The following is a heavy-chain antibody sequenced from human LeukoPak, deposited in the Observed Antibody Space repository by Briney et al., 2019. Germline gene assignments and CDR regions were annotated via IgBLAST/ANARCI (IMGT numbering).Heavy chain of an antibody. D-gene: IGHD2-2*02. CDR2: VYHSGDT. V-gene: IGHV4-38-2*02. CDR3: ARHSRRCSSTTCYTGAFDI. CDR1: GYSITSGYY. J-gene: IGHJ3*02. Sequence: PSETLSLTCTISGYSITSGYYWGWIRQPPGKGLECIGSVYHSGDTYYNPSLKSRVTISVDTSEYQFSLKLTSVTAADTALYFCARHSRRCSSTTCYTGAFDIWGPGTVVTVSS.